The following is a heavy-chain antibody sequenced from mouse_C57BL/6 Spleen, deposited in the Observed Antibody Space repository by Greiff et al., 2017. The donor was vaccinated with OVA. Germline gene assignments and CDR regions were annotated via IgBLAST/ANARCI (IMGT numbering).Heavy chain of an antibody. CDR2: IWRGGST. CDR1: GFSLTSYG. V-gene: IGHV2-5*01. CDR3: AKTGDYYGSSYVDYAMDY. J-gene: IGHJ4*01. D-gene: IGHD1-1*01. Sequence: QVHVKQSGPGLVQPSQSLSITCTVSGFSLTSYGVHWVRQSPGKGLEWLGVIWRGGSTDYNAAFMSRLSITKDNSKSQVFFKMNSLQADDTAIYYCAKTGDYYGSSYVDYAMDYWGQGTSVTVSS.